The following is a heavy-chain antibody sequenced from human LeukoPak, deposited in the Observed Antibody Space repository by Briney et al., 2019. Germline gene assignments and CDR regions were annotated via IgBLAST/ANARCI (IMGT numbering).Heavy chain of an antibody. CDR1: GYTFTGYY. CDR3: VWYYDSSGNDAFDI. J-gene: IGHJ3*02. V-gene: IGHV1-69*05. Sequence: ASVKVSCKASGYTFTGYYMHWVRQAPGQGLEWMGRIIPIFGTANYAQKFQGRVTITTDESTSTAYMELSSLRSEDTAVHYCVWYYDSSGNDAFDIWGQGTMVTVSS. CDR2: IIPIFGTA. D-gene: IGHD3-22*01.